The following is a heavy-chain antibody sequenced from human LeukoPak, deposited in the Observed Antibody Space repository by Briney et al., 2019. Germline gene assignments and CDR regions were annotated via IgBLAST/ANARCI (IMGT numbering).Heavy chain of an antibody. Sequence: GGSLRLSCAASGFTFSSYGMHWLRQAPGKGLVWVAFIRYDGSNKYYADSVKGRFTISRDNYKNTLYLQMNSLRAEDTAVYYCAKDLHVVAATFFDYWGQGTLVTVSS. CDR1: GFTFSSYG. V-gene: IGHV3-30*02. CDR2: IRYDGSNK. CDR3: AKDLHVVAATFFDY. D-gene: IGHD2-15*01. J-gene: IGHJ4*02.